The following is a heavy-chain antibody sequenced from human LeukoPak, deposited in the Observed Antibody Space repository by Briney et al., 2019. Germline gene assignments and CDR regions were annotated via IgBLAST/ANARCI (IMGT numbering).Heavy chain of an antibody. D-gene: IGHD3-22*01. CDR2: VFHSGST. J-gene: IGHJ4*02. CDR1: GGSIRNYY. CDR3: ARDSSGYYRIDY. Sequence: SETLSLTCTVSGGSIRNYYWSWIRQPPGKGLEWIGYVFHSGSTNYNPSLKSRVTISVDTSKNQFSLKLTSVTAADTAVYYCARDSSGYYRIDYWGQGTLVTVSS. V-gene: IGHV4-59*08.